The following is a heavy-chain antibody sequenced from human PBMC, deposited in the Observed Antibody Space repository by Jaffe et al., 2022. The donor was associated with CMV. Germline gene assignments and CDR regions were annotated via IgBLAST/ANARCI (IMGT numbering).Heavy chain of an antibody. CDR3: ARSVTGDPFDY. CDR2: INHSGST. J-gene: IGHJ4*02. D-gene: IGHD7-27*01. V-gene: IGHV4-34*01. CDR1: GGSFSGYY. Sequence: QVQLQQWGAGLLKPSETLSLTCAVYGGSFSGYYWSWIRQPPGKGLEWIGEINHSGSTNYNPSLKSRVTISVDTSKNQFSLKLSSVTAADTAVYYCARSVTGDPFDYWGQGTLVTVSS.